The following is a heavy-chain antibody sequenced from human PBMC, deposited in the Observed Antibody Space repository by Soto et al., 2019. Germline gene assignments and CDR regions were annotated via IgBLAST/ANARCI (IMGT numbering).Heavy chain of an antibody. D-gene: IGHD3-9*01. CDR3: GRHLQNYAILTD. Sequence: QVQLQESGPGLVKPSETLSLTCSVSGASISTYYWSWIRRPPGKGLEWIGYIHYSGSTNYNPSLKYRVNMSLDTSKNQFSLKLSSVTAADTAVYYCGRHLQNYAILTDWGQGALVTVSS. V-gene: IGHV4-59*08. CDR2: IHYSGST. CDR1: GASISTYY. J-gene: IGHJ4*02.